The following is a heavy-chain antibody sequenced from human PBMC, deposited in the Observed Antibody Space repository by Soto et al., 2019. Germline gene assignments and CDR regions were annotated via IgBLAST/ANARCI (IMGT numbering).Heavy chain of an antibody. D-gene: IGHD6-6*01. CDR1: GFTFSSYA. J-gene: IGHJ6*02. Sequence: PGGSLRLSCAASGFTFSSYAMHWVRQAPGKGLEWVAVISYDGSNKYYADSVKGRFTISRDNSKNTLYLQMNSLRAEDTAVYYCARPQLAGYYYYGMDVWGQGTTVTVSS. CDR2: ISYDGSNK. V-gene: IGHV3-30-3*01. CDR3: ARPQLAGYYYYGMDV.